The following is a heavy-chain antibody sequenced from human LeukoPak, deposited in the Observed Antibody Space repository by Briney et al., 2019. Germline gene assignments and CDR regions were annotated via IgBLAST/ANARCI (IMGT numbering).Heavy chain of an antibody. CDR1: GFTFSSYW. CDR3: AREYSVLVPAAFDY. D-gene: IGHD2-2*01. Sequence: GGSLRLSCAASGFTFSSYWMHWVSHAPGKGLVWVSRISSDGSGTRYADSVKGRFTISRDNAKNTLYLQMNSLRAEDTAVYYCAREYSVLVPAAFDYWGQGTLVTVSS. V-gene: IGHV3-74*01. J-gene: IGHJ4*02. CDR2: ISSDGSGT.